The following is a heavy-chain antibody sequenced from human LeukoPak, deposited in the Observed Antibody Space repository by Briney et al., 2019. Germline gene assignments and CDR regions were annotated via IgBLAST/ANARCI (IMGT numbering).Heavy chain of an antibody. D-gene: IGHD6-25*01. J-gene: IGHJ4*02. CDR2: ISTSSDQR. CDR1: GYTFTSFG. V-gene: IGHV1-18*01. CDR3: ARDTNWQRDY. Sequence: ASVKVSCKASGYTFTSFGIAWVRRAPGQGLEWVGWISTSSDQRRYAHMLQDRVTMTTDTSTSTAYKELRSLRSDDAGVYYCARDTNWQRDYWGQGTLVTVSS.